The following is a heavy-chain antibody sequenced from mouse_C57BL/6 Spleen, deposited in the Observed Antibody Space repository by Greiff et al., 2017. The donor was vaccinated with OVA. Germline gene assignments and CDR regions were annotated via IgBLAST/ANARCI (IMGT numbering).Heavy chain of an antibody. J-gene: IGHJ1*03. CDR2: IYWDDDK. CDR3: ARKRGITTVVDWYFDV. D-gene: IGHD1-1*01. CDR1: GFSLSTSGMG. V-gene: IGHV8-12*01. Sequence: QVTLKVSGPGILQSSQTLSLTCSFSGFSLSTSGMGVSWIRQPSGKGLEWLAHIYWDDDKRYNPSLKSRLTISKDTSRHQVFLKITSVDTADTATYYCARKRGITTVVDWYFDVWGTGTTVTVSS.